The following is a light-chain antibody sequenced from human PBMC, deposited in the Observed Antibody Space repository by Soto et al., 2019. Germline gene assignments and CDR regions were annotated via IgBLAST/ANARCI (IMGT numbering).Light chain of an antibody. J-gene: IGKJ5*01. V-gene: IGKV3-20*01. CDR1: QSLSSNF. Sequence: EIVLTQPPATLSLSPGERATLSCRASQSLSSNFLAWYQQKPGQPPRLLIYDSSTRATGFPDRFSGSGSGTDFTLTISRLEPEDFAVYYCQQYGSSPITFGQGTRLEIK. CDR3: QQYGSSPIT. CDR2: DSS.